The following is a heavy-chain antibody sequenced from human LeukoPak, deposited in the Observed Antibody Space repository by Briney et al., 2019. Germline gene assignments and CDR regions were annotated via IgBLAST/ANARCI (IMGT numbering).Heavy chain of an antibody. CDR1: GGTFSSYS. Sequence: ASVTVSCKASGGTFSSYSITWVRQAPGQGLEWMGGIMPLFNTANYAQQFQGRVTITTDESTSTAYMELSSLRFEDTAMSYCARVDRYHYYLDVWGKGTTVTVSS. CDR2: IMPLFNTA. CDR3: ARVDRYHYYLDV. V-gene: IGHV1-69*05. J-gene: IGHJ6*03.